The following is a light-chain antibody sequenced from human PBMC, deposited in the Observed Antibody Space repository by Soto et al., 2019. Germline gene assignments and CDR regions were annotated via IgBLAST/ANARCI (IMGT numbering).Light chain of an antibody. CDR2: WAS. Sequence: DIVMTQSPDSLALSLGERATINCKSSQSVFYDYNNMNYLAWYQQRPGQPPKLLIYWASTRQSGVPDRISGSGSRTDFTLTISSLQADDVGVYYCQQHYSSPYTFGQGTKLEI. CDR1: QSVFYDYNNMNY. CDR3: QQHYSSPYT. J-gene: IGKJ2*01. V-gene: IGKV4-1*01.